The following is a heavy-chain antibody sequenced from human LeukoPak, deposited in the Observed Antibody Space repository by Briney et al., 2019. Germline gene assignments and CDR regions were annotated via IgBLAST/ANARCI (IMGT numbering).Heavy chain of an antibody. Sequence: GGSLRLSCAASGFTFSSYGMSWVRQAPGKGLEWVSAISGSGGSTYYADSVKGRFTISRDNSKNTLYLQMNSLRAEDTAVYYCAKAPPATGTTPYYFDYWGQGTLVTVSS. J-gene: IGHJ4*02. CDR2: ISGSGGST. D-gene: IGHD1-1*01. V-gene: IGHV3-23*01. CDR3: AKAPPATGTTPYYFDY. CDR1: GFTFSSYG.